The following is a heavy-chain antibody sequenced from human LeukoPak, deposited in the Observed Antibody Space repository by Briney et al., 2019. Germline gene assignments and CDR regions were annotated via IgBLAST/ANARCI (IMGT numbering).Heavy chain of an antibody. V-gene: IGHV4-39*01. Sequence: PSETLSLTCTVSGGSISSSSYYWGWIRQPPGKGLEWIGSIYYSGSTYYNPSLKSRVTISVDTSKNQFSLKLSSVTAADTAVYYCARHSRNLPRYCSSTSCLRAFDIWGQGTMVTVSS. J-gene: IGHJ3*02. CDR2: IYYSGST. CDR1: GGSISSSSYY. D-gene: IGHD2-2*01. CDR3: ARHSRNLPRYCSSTSCLRAFDI.